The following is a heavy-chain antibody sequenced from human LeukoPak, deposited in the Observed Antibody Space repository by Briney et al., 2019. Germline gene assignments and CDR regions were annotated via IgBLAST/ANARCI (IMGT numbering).Heavy chain of an antibody. D-gene: IGHD3-22*01. J-gene: IGHJ4*02. CDR2: IRSKANSYAT. V-gene: IGHV3-73*01. Sequence: GGSLRLSCAASGFTFSGSAMHWVRQASGKGLEWVGRIRSKANSYATAYAASVKGRFTISRDDSKNTPYLQMNSLKTEDTAVYYCTRGYYDSPFDYWGQGTLVTVSS. CDR1: GFTFSGSA. CDR3: TRGYYDSPFDY.